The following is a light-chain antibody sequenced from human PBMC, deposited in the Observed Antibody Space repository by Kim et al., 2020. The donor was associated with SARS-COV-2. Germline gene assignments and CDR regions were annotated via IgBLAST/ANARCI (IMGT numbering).Light chain of an antibody. CDR3: QQYDNLPYT. CDR1: QDISNY. V-gene: IGKV1-33*01. J-gene: IGKJ2*01. Sequence: SAYVGDSVTIACQASQDISNYVNWYQQRSGKAPKVLIHAESKLQKGVPSRFSGSGAGTHFTFTFSSLQPEDIASYYCQQYDNLPYTCGQGTKLEI. CDR2: AES.